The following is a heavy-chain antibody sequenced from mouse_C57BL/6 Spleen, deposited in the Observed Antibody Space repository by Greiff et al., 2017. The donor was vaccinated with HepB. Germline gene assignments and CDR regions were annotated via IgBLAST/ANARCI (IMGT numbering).Heavy chain of an antibody. V-gene: IGHV1-18*01. Sequence: EVQLQQSGPELVKPGASVKIPCKASGYTFTDYNMDWVKQSHGKSLEWIGDINPNNGGTIYNQKFKGKATLTVDKSSSTAYMELRSLTSEDTAVYYCARRWHYYGSSYDAMDYWGQGTSVTVSS. CDR1: GYTFTDYN. J-gene: IGHJ4*01. D-gene: IGHD1-1*01. CDR2: INPNNGGT. CDR3: ARRWHYYGSSYDAMDY.